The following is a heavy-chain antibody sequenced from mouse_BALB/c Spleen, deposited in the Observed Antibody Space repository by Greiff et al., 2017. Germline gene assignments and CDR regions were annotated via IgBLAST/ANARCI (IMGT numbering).Heavy chain of an antibody. Sequence: DVQLQESGPGLVKPSQTVSLTCTVTGISITTGNYRWSWIRQFPGNKLEWIGYIYYSGTITYNPSLTSRTTITRDTSKNQFFLEMNSLTAEDTATYYCARVDWYVDVWGAGTTVTVSS. J-gene: IGHJ1*01. V-gene: IGHV3-5*02. CDR2: IYYSGTI. CDR3: ARVDWYVDV. CDR1: GISITTGNYR.